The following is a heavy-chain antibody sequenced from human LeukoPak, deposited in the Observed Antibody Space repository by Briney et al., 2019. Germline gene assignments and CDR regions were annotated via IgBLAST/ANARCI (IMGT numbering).Heavy chain of an antibody. CDR2: INHSGST. J-gene: IGHJ4*02. CDR1: GGSFSGYY. V-gene: IGHV4-34*01. CDR3: ARGSDWGFRFYFDY. D-gene: IGHD7-27*01. Sequence: SETLSLTCAVYGGSFSGYYWSWIRQPPGKGLEWIGEINHSGSTNYNPSLKSRVTISVDTSKNQFSLKLSSVTAADTAAYYCARGSDWGFRFYFDYWGQGALVTVSS.